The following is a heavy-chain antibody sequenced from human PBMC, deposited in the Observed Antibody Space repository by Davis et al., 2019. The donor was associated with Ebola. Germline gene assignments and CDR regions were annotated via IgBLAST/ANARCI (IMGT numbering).Heavy chain of an antibody. CDR1: GYSISSGYY. J-gene: IGHJ4*02. D-gene: IGHD3-22*01. V-gene: IGHV4-38-2*02. CDR2: IYHSGST. Sequence: MPSETLSLTCTVSGYSISSGYYWGWIRQPPGKGLEWIGSIYHSGSTYYNPSLKSRVTISVDTSKNQFSLKLSSVTTADTAVYYCARVVGYYYDSSGYSKQYYCDYWGQGTLVTVSS. CDR3: ARVVGYYYDSSGYSKQYYCDY.